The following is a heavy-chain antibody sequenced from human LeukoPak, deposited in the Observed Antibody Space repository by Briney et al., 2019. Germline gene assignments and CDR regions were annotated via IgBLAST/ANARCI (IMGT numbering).Heavy chain of an antibody. CDR3: AKEGCSGGSCPTKFDY. J-gene: IGHJ4*02. V-gene: IGHV3-48*01. CDR1: GFTFSDYT. Sequence: GGSLRLSCVASGFTFSDYTMNWVRQAPGKGLEWISYIDISSSSTYYADSVKGRFTISRDNSKDTLYLQMNSLRAEDTAVYYCAKEGCSGGSCPTKFDYWGQGTLVTVSS. D-gene: IGHD2-15*01. CDR2: IDISSSST.